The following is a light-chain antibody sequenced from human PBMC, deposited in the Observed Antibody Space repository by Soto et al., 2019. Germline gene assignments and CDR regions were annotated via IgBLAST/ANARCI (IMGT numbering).Light chain of an antibody. CDR1: QNISTW. CDR3: QQYNNYLYT. Sequence: IQMTQSPSTVSASVGDRVTITCRASQNISTWLAWYQLKPGKAPKLLIYKASSLEGGVPSRFGGTGSGTEFNLTISSLQPDDFANYYCQQYNNYLYTFGQGTKLEIK. CDR2: KAS. J-gene: IGKJ2*01. V-gene: IGKV1-5*03.